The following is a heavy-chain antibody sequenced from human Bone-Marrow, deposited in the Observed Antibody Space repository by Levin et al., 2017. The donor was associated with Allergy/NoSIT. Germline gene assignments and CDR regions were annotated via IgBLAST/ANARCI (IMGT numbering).Heavy chain of an antibody. CDR3: ARRTTGFGWDY. Sequence: SFPSSCSLFPRSSLAWVRQMPGKGLEWMGIIYPGDSDTRYNPSFQGQVIISADHSISTAYLQWNSLKASDTAIYYCARRTTGFGWDYWGQGTQVTVSS. V-gene: IGHV5-51*01. J-gene: IGHJ4*02. D-gene: IGHD4-17*01. CDR1: CSLFPRSS. CDR2: IYPGDSDT.